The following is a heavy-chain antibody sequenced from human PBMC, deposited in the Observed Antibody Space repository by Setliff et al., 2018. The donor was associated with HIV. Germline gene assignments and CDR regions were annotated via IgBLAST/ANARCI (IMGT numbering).Heavy chain of an antibody. D-gene: IGHD6-6*01. V-gene: IGHV4-31*03. CDR3: ASSHTGYSSSSGSFDI. Sequence: SETLSLTCTVTGGSIGCGAYYWSWIRQHPGKGLEWIGYIYYSGSTYYNPSLKSRVTISVETSKNQVTLKLSSVTAADTAVYYCASSHTGYSSSSGSFDIWGQGTMVTVSS. CDR1: GGSIGCGAYY. J-gene: IGHJ3*02. CDR2: IYYSGST.